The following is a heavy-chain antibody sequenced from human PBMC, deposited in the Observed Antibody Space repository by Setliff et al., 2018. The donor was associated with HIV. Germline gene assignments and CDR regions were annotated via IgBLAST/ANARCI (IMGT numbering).Heavy chain of an antibody. J-gene: IGHJ5*02. CDR1: GGSISSYY. V-gene: IGHV4-59*01. D-gene: IGHD1-7*01. CDR2: IYYSGDT. CDR3: ARVEIMELRGNWFDP. Sequence: PSETLSLTCTVSGGSISSYYWSWIRQPPGKGLEWIGYIYYSGDTIYSPSLKSRVTMSVDTSKNHFSLRLRFVTAADTAIYYCARVEIMELRGNWFDPWGQGTLVTVSS.